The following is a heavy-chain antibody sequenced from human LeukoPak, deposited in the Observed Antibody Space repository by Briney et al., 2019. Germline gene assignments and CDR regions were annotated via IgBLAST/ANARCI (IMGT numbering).Heavy chain of an antibody. CDR1: GGSVSSGDSY. CDR3: ARDKDSLFDP. Sequence: PSQTLSLTCTVSGGSVSSGDSYWSWIRRPPGKGLEWVGYIYYSGSTYYNTPLMSRVTISLDTSKNQVSLKLSSVTAADTAVYYCARDKDSLFDPWGQGTLVTVSS. J-gene: IGHJ5*02. D-gene: IGHD2-15*01. V-gene: IGHV4-30-4*01. CDR2: IYYSGST.